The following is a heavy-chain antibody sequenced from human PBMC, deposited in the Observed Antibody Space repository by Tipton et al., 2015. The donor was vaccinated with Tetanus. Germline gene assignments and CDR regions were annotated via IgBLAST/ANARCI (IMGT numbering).Heavy chain of an antibody. V-gene: IGHV6-1*01. CDR3: VRDSGLGLDAFDV. Sequence: GLVKPSQTLSLTCAISGDSVSSNTDAWNWIRQYPSRGLEWLGRTHYRSKWYNDYALSVKSRITINPDTSKNQFSLQLKSVTPEDTAIYYCVRDSGLGLDAFDVWGRGTMVTVSS. CDR2: THYRSKWYN. CDR1: GDSVSSNTDA. J-gene: IGHJ3*01. D-gene: IGHD3-16*01.